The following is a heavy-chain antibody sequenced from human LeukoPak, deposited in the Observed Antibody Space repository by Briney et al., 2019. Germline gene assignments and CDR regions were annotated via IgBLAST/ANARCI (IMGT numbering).Heavy chain of an antibody. CDR2: IYYSGCT. V-gene: IGHV4-59*01. J-gene: IGHJ4*02. D-gene: IGHD5-24*01. Sequence: SETLSLTCTVSGGSISSYYWSWIRQPPGKGLEWIGYIYYSGCTNYNPSLKSRVTISVDTSKNQFSLKLSSVTAADTAVYYCARFRDGYKLDYWGQGTLVTVSS. CDR1: GGSISSYY. CDR3: ARFRDGYKLDY.